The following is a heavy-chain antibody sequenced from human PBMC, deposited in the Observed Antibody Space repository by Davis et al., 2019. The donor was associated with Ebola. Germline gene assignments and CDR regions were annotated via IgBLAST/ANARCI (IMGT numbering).Heavy chain of an antibody. D-gene: IGHD2-8*02. CDR3: ARDGRYCTGGVCYKKGGYYYYGMDV. Sequence: PGGSLRLSCAASGFTVSSNYMSWVRQAPGKGLEWVSVIYSGGSTYYADSVKGRFTISRHNSKNTLYLQMNSLRAEDTAVYYCARDGRYCTGGVCYKKGGYYYYGMDVWGQGTTVTVSS. J-gene: IGHJ6*02. CDR1: GFTVSSNY. CDR2: IYSGGST. V-gene: IGHV3-53*01.